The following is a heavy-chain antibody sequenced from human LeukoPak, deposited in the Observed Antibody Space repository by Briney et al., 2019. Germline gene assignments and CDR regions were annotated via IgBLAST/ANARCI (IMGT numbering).Heavy chain of an antibody. CDR2: IRQDGSEK. V-gene: IGHV3-7*03. Sequence: PGGSLRLSCVVSGFTFSSFWMSWVRQAPGKGLEWVANIRQDGSEKYYVDSVKGRFTISRDTAKNSLYLQMNSLRAEDTAVYCCARGHYYFDYWGQGTLVTVSS. CDR3: ARGHYYFDY. J-gene: IGHJ4*02. CDR1: GFTFSSFW.